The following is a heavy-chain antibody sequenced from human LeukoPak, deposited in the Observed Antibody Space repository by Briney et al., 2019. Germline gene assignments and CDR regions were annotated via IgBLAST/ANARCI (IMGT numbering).Heavy chain of an antibody. D-gene: IGHD2-21*02. CDR1: GGSISNYY. CDR2: IYYSGST. CDR3: ARTYCGGDCYYRY. Sequence: SETLSLTCTVSGGSISNYYWSWIRQPPGKGLGWIGYIYYSGSTNYNPSLKSRVTISVDTSKNQFSLKLSSVTAADTAVYYCARTYCGGDCYYRYWGQGTLVTVSS. V-gene: IGHV4-59*01. J-gene: IGHJ4*02.